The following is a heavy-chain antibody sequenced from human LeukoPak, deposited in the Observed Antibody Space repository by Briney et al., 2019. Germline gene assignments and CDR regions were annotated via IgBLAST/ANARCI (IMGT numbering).Heavy chain of an antibody. J-gene: IGHJ5*02. CDR3: ASGSSSGLLGWFDP. CDR1: GGSISGSNYY. V-gene: IGHV4-39*01. D-gene: IGHD6-13*01. CDR2: IYDSGST. Sequence: PSETLSLTCTVSGGSISGSNYYWGWIRQAPGKGLEWIGSIYDSGSTYYNPSLKSRVTIYVDTTKNQFSLKLNSVTAADTAMYYCASGSSSGLLGWFDPWGQGTLVTVSS.